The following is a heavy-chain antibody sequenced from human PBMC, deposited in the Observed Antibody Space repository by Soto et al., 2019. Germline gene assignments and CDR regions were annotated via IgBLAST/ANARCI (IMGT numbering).Heavy chain of an antibody. Sequence: GGSLRLSCAASGFTFSSYAMSWVRQAPGKGLEWVSAISGSGGSTYYADSVKGRFTISRDNSKNTLYLQMNSLRAEDTAVYYCAKGAYCGGDCYPHLADYWGQGTLVTVSS. J-gene: IGHJ4*02. CDR1: GFTFSSYA. CDR3: AKGAYCGGDCYPHLADY. CDR2: ISGSGGST. V-gene: IGHV3-23*01. D-gene: IGHD2-21*02.